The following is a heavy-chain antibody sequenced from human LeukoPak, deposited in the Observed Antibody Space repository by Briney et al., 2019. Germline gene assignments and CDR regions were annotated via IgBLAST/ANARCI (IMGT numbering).Heavy chain of an antibody. Sequence: GEPLKISCKGSGYSFTTYWIGWMRQMPGKGLEWMGIIFPADSDTRYSPSFQGQVTVSADKSISTAYPQWSSLKASDTAMYYCARWVTADRGKKDAIDIWGQGTMVTVSS. CDR3: ARWVTADRGKKDAIDI. V-gene: IGHV5-51*01. CDR2: IFPADSDT. J-gene: IGHJ3*02. D-gene: IGHD2-21*02. CDR1: GYSFTTYW.